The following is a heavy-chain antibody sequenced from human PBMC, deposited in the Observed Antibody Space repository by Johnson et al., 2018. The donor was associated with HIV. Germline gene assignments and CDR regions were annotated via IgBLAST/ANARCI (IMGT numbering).Heavy chain of an antibody. CDR1: GFTFDDYA. Sequence: VQLVESGGGLVQPGRSLRLSCAASGFTFDDYAMHWVRQAPGKGLELVSGISWNRGSIGYADSVKGRFTISRDNAKNSLYLQMNCLRAEDTAMYYCSRDKPPNVDFDFWGQGTMVTVSS. CDR2: ISWNRGSI. J-gene: IGHJ3*01. D-gene: IGHD1-14*01. V-gene: IGHV3-9*01. CDR3: SRDKPPNVDFDF.